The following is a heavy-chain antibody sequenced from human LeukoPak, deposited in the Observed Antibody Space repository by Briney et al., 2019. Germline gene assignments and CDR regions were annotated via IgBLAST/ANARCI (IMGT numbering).Heavy chain of an antibody. D-gene: IGHD3-10*01. V-gene: IGHV3-66*01. J-gene: IGHJ4*02. CDR3: ARDPGYGLGVDYGDY. CDR2: IHRGGNT. CDR1: GFTVSGNY. Sequence: GGSLRLSCAASGFTVSGNYMSWVRQAPGKCLDWLSVIHRGGNTYYADSVKGRFTISRDSSKNTVFLQMDSLRAEDTAVYYCARDPGYGLGVDYGDYWGQGTLVTVSS.